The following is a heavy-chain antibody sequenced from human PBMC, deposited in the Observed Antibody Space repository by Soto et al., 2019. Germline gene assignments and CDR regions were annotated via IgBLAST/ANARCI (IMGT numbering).Heavy chain of an antibody. CDR1: GYTFTSYA. CDR3: ARDLGLIYYYYMDV. Sequence: QVQLVQSGAEVKKPGASVKVSCKASGYTFTSYAMHWVRQAPGQRLEWMGWINAGNGNTKYSQKFQGRVTITRDTSASTAYMELSSLRSEDTAVYYCARDLGLIYYYYMDVWGKGTPVTVSS. CDR2: INAGNGNT. V-gene: IGHV1-3*01. D-gene: IGHD2-8*01. J-gene: IGHJ6*03.